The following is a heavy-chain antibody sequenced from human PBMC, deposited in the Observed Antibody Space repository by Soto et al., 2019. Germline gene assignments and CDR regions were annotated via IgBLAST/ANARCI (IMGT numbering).Heavy chain of an antibody. CDR3: ARAEYLTAALTFGWFDP. CDR2: INAGNGNT. Sequence: QVQLVQSGAEVKKPGASVKVSCKASGYTFTSYAMHWVRQAPGQRLEWMGWINAGNGNTKYSQKFQGRVTITRDTPASTAYMELSSLRSEDTAVYYCARAEYLTAALTFGWFDPWGQGTLVTVSS. CDR1: GYTFTSYA. V-gene: IGHV1-3*01. D-gene: IGHD6-13*01. J-gene: IGHJ5*02.